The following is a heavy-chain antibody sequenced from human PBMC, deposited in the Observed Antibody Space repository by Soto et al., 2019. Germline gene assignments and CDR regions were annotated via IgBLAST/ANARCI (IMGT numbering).Heavy chain of an antibody. V-gene: IGHV3-11*01. Sequence: GGSLRLSSTTSGFTFGHHYMSWIRQAPGKGLEWVSCISPSSGTIYYADSVKGRFTISRDNAKNSLSLQMNSLRAQDTALYYCARLAGAFAVDVWGQGTTVTVSS. CDR3: ARLAGAFAVDV. CDR1: GFTFGHHY. CDR2: ISPSSGTI. J-gene: IGHJ6*02.